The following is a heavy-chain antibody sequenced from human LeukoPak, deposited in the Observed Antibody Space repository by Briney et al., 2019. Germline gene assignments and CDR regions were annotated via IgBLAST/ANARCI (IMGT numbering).Heavy chain of an antibody. D-gene: IGHD1-26*01. V-gene: IGHV3-15*01. CDR1: GLTFSNAW. CDR3: TTGGVRPLN. CDR2: IKSKTDGGTT. J-gene: IGHJ4*02. Sequence: GGSLRLSCAASGLTFSNAWMSWVRQTPGKGLEWVGRIKSKTDGGTTDYAAPVKGRFSISRDDSTNTLSLQMNSLKTEDTVVYYCTTGGVRPLNWGQGTLVTVSS.